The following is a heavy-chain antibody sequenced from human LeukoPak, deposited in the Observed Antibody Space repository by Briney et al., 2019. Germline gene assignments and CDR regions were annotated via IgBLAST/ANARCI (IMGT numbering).Heavy chain of an antibody. D-gene: IGHD6-13*01. V-gene: IGHV3-30*18. Sequence: QPGRSLRLSCAASGFTFSSYDMHWVRQAPGKGLEWVAVISYDGNNKYYADSVKGRFTISRDNSKNTLYLQMNSLRAEDTAVYFCAKDRGIAAAGKRRPGYYFDYWGQGTLVTVSS. J-gene: IGHJ4*02. CDR1: GFTFSSYD. CDR2: ISYDGNNK. CDR3: AKDRGIAAAGKRRPGYYFDY.